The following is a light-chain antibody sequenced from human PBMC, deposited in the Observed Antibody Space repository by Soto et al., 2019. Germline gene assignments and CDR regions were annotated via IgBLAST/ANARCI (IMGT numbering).Light chain of an antibody. Sequence: EIVLTQSPGTLSLSTGERATLSCRASQSVSSSYLAWYQQKPGQAPRLLIYGASRRATGIPDRFSSSGSGTDFNLTISRLEPEDFAVYYCQQYGSTQSFGQGNKLEIK. V-gene: IGKV3-20*01. CDR1: QSVSSSY. CDR2: GAS. CDR3: QQYGSTQS. J-gene: IGKJ1*01.